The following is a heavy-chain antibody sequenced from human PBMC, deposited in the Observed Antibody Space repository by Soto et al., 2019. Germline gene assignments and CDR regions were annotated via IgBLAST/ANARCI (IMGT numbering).Heavy chain of an antibody. CDR1: GGTFSSYA. Sequence: GASVKVSCKASGGTFSSYAISWVRQAPGQGLEWMGGIIPIFGTANYAQKFQGRVTITADESTSTAYMELSSLRSEDTAVYYCARQMVPKIPYYYYYGMDVWGQGTTVTVSS. V-gene: IGHV1-69*13. CDR2: IIPIFGTA. CDR3: ARQMVPKIPYYYYYGMDV. D-gene: IGHD2-8*01. J-gene: IGHJ6*02.